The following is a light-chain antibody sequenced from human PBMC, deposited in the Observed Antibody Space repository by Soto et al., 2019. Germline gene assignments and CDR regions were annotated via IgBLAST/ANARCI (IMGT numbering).Light chain of an antibody. Sequence: QAVLAQPASVSGSPGQSITISCTGTSSDVGSYNSVSWYQQYPGKAPTLLIHDVSNRPSGVSNRFSGSKSGSTASLTISGLQGEDEADYYCSSFTSSSSYVFGSGTKVTVL. CDR2: DVS. J-gene: IGLJ1*01. CDR3: SSFTSSSSYV. V-gene: IGLV2-14*03. CDR1: SSDVGSYNS.